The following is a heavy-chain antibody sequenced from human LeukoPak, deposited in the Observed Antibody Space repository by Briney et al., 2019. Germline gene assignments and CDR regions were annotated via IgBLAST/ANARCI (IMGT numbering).Heavy chain of an antibody. V-gene: IGHV1-2*02. CDR3: ARGTTSYYYDSNGYYYFDY. J-gene: IGHJ4*02. Sequence: ASVKVSCKASGYTFTGYYMHWVRQAPGQGLEWMGWINPNSGGTNYAQKFQGRVTMTTDTSTSTAYMELRSLRSADTAVYYCARGTTSYYYDSNGYYYFDYWGQGTLVTVSS. CDR1: GYTFTGYY. D-gene: IGHD3-22*01. CDR2: INPNSGGT.